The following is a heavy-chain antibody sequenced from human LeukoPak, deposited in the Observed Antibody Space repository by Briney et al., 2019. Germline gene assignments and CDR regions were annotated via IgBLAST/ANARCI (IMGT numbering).Heavy chain of an antibody. J-gene: IGHJ6*02. Sequence: SEALSLTCAVYGGSFSGYYWSWIRQPPGKGLEWIGEINHSGSTNYNPSLKSRVTISVDTSKNQFSLKLSSVTAADTAVYYCARGWSAAGPYYYYYYGMDVWGQGTTVTVSS. CDR2: INHSGST. V-gene: IGHV4-34*01. CDR1: GGSFSGYY. D-gene: IGHD6-13*01. CDR3: ARGWSAAGPYYYYYYGMDV.